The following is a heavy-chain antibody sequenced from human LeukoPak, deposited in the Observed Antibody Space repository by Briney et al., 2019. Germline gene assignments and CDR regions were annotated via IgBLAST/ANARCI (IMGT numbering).Heavy chain of an antibody. CDR1: GFTFSSYG. CDR2: IWYDGSNK. D-gene: IGHD3-22*01. J-gene: IGHJ4*02. V-gene: IGHV3-33*06. Sequence: GGSLRLSCAASGFTFSSYGMHWVRQAPGKGLEWVAVIWYDGSNKYYADSVKGRFTISRDNSKNTLYLQMNSLRAEDTAVYYCAKAWDYYDSSGEYYFDYWGQGTLVIVSS. CDR3: AKAWDYYDSSGEYYFDY.